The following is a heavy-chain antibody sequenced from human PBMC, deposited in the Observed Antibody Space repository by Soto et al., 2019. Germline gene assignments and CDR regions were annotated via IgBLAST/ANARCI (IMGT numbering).Heavy chain of an antibody. CDR3: ARGTQMGSYNWFDP. V-gene: IGHV4-34*01. CDR1: GGSLSGYY. J-gene: IGHJ5*02. Sequence: QVQLQQWGAGLLKPSETLSLTCAVYGGSLSGYYWSWIRKPPGKGLEWIGEINRSGGTNYNPSLKSRVNISVDTSKNQFSLKLSSVTAADTAVYYCARGTQMGSYNWFDPWGQGTLVTVSS. CDR2: INRSGGT. D-gene: IGHD3-16*01.